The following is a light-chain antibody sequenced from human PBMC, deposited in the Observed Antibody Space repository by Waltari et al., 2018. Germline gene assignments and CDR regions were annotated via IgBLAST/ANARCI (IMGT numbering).Light chain of an antibody. CDR3: AAWDDSLSGRV. CDR2: RNN. CDR1: RPNPGNNA. Sequence: HSVLTQPPSASGTPGQRVTISCSGSRPNPGNNAVYWYQQLPGTAPKLLIYRNNQRPSGVPDRFSGSKSGTSASLAISGLRSEDEADYYCAAWDDSLSGRVFGGGTKVTVL. J-gene: IGLJ3*02. V-gene: IGLV1-47*01.